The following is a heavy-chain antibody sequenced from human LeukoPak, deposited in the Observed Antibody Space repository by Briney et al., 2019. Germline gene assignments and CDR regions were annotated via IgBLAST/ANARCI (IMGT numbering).Heavy chain of an antibody. CDR2: INSNSDTV. CDR1: GFTFRTYG. V-gene: IGHV3-48*04. CDR3: TATKVPAAI. D-gene: IGHD2-2*01. Sequence: GGSLRFSCAASGFTFRTYGMNWVRQAPGKGLEWISYINSNSDTVHYSNSVEGRFTISRDNAKNSLYLQMNSLRAEDTAVYYCTATKVPAAIGGQGTLVTVSS. J-gene: IGHJ4*02.